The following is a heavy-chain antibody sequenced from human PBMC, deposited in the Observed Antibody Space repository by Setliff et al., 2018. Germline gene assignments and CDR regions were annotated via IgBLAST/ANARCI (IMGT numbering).Heavy chain of an antibody. Sequence: GGSLRLSCAASGFTFDDYGMSWVRQAPGRGLEWVSGINWNGGSTGYADSVKGRFTISRDNAKNSLYLQMNSLRAEDTALYHCARVRGYCSSTSCSEYYFDYWGQGTLVTVSS. CDR2: INWNGGST. CDR1: GFTFDDYG. V-gene: IGHV3-20*01. D-gene: IGHD2-2*01. CDR3: ARVRGYCSSTSCSEYYFDY. J-gene: IGHJ4*02.